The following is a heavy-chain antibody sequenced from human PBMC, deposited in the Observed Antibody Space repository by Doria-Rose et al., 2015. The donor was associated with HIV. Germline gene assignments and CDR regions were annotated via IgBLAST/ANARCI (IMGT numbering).Heavy chain of an antibody. CDR3: ARIKSSRWYHKYYFDF. Sequence: QVTLKESGPVLVKPTETLTLTCTVSGVSLSSPGMGVSWIRQPPGKALEWLANIFSDDDRSYKTSLRSRLTISSGTSNSQVVLAMTYMDPVDTATYYCARIKSSRWYHKYYFDFWGQGTLVIVSA. D-gene: IGHD6-13*01. CDR1: GVSLSSPGMG. V-gene: IGHV2-26*01. CDR2: IFSDDDR. J-gene: IGHJ4*02.